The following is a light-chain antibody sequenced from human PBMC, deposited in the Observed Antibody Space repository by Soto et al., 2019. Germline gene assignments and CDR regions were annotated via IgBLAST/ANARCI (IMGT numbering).Light chain of an antibody. Sequence: AIQLTQSPSSLSASVGDRVTITCRASQGISSAFAWYQQRPGKVPKLLIYDVSSLQSGVPPRFSGSGSGTDFTLTLSSLQPEDFATYYCHQSETFPLTFGQGTRLEVK. J-gene: IGKJ5*01. CDR1: QGISSA. CDR3: HQSETFPLT. V-gene: IGKV1-13*02. CDR2: DVS.